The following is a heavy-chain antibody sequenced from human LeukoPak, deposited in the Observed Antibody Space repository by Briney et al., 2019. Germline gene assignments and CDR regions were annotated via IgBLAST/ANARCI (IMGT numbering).Heavy chain of an antibody. D-gene: IGHD3-22*01. CDR3: AREYYYDSSGYHY. CDR1: GYSISSGYY. V-gene: IGHV4-38-2*02. J-gene: IGHJ4*02. Sequence: PSETLSLTCTVSGYSISSGYYWGWIRQPPGKGLEWIGYIYHSGITYYNSSFESRVTISVDTSKNQFSLKLSSVTAADTAVYYCAREYYYDSSGYHYWGQGTLVTVSS. CDR2: IYHSGIT.